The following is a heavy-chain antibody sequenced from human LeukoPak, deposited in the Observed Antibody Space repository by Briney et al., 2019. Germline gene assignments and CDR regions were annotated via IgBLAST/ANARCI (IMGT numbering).Heavy chain of an antibody. J-gene: IGHJ4*02. D-gene: IGHD3-9*01. Sequence: GGSLRLSCAASGFTFSTYSMNWVRQAPGKGLEWVSSISSSSSYIYYADSVKGRFTISRDNAKNSLYLQMNSLRAEDTAVYYCARFEYDILTGYTWLDYWGQGTLVTVSS. CDR1: GFTFSTYS. CDR3: ARFEYDILTGYTWLDY. V-gene: IGHV3-21*01. CDR2: ISSSSSYI.